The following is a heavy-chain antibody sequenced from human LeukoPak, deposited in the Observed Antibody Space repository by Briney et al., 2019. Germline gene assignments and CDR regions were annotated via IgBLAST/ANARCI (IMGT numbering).Heavy chain of an antibody. D-gene: IGHD2-2*02. CDR1: GYTFTSYA. CDR3: ARSSRSCSSTSCYTLSDY. Sequence: ASVKVSCKASGYTFTSYAMNWVRQAPGQGLEWMGWINTNTGNPTYAQGFTGRFVFSLDTSVSTAYLQISSLKAEGTAVYYCARSSRSCSSTSCYTLSDYWGQGTLVTVSS. CDR2: INTNTGNP. V-gene: IGHV7-4-1*02. J-gene: IGHJ4*02.